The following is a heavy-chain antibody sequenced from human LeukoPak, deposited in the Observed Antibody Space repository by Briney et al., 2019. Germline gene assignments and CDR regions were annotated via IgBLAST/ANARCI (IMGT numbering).Heavy chain of an antibody. CDR3: ARVYTSYGFYPHGMDV. V-gene: IGHV7-4-1*02. CDR1: GYTFTSYA. Sequence: GASVKVSCKASGYTFTSYAMNWVRQAPGQGLEWMGWINTNTGNPTYAQGFTGRFVFSLDTSVSTAYLQISSLKAEDTAVYYCARVYTSYGFYPHGMDVWGQGTTVTVSS. D-gene: IGHD5-18*01. CDR2: INTNTGNP. J-gene: IGHJ6*02.